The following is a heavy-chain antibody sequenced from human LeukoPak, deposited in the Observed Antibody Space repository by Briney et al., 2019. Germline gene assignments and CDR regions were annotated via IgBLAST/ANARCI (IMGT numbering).Heavy chain of an antibody. CDR1: GGSISSYY. CDR3: ARGCSTSCYTEAYHDY. V-gene: IGHV4-59*12. J-gene: IGHJ4*02. D-gene: IGHD2-2*02. Sequence: PSETLSLTCTVSGGSISSYYWSWIRQPPGKGLEWIGYIYYSGSTNYNPSLKSRVTISVDTSKNQFSLKLSSVTAADTAVYYCARGCSTSCYTEAYHDYWGQGTLVTVSS. CDR2: IYYSGST.